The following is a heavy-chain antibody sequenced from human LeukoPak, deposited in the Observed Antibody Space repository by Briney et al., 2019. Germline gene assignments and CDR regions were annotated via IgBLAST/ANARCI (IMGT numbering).Heavy chain of an antibody. J-gene: IGHJ5*02. CDR1: GFTFSSYA. CDR2: INHSGST. V-gene: IGHV4-34*01. CDR3: ARATLLRRWFDP. Sequence: PGGSLRLSCAASGFTFSSYAMSWVRQAPGKGLEWIGEINHSGSTNYNPSLKSRVTISVDTSKNQFSLKLSSVTAADTAVYYCARATLLRRWFDPWGQGTLVTVSS. D-gene: IGHD2-15*01.